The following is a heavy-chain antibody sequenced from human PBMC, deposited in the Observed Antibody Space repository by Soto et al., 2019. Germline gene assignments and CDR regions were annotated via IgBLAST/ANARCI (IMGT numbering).Heavy chain of an antibody. CDR1: GFTFSGYW. Sequence: SCEASGFTFSGYWMSWVRQAPGKGLGWVADIKHDGSVQYYVDSVKGRFTISRDNAKKLLYLQMNGLRAEDTALYYCARATYSNAWYRFDLWGQGTLVTVSS. D-gene: IGHD4-4*01. J-gene: IGHJ4*02. V-gene: IGHV3-7*03. CDR2: IKHDGSVQ. CDR3: ARATYSNAWYRFDL.